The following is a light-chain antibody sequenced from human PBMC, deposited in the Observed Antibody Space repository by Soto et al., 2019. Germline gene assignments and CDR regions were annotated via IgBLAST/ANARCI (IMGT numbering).Light chain of an antibody. V-gene: IGLV1-40*01. CDR2: GNS. Sequence: QSVLTQPPSVSGAPGQRVTISCTGSSSNIGAGYDVHWYQQLPGTAPKLLIYGNSNRPSGVPDRFFGSKSGTSASLAITALQAEDEADYDGQSYDCSHSGGVFGGGTKVTVL. J-gene: IGLJ2*01. CDR3: QSYDCSHSGGV. CDR1: SSNIGAGYD.